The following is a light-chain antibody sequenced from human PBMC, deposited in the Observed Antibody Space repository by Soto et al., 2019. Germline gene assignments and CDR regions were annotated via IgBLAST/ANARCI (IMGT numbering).Light chain of an antibody. CDR1: SSDVGGYIY. J-gene: IGLJ1*01. Sequence: QSALTQPASVSGSPGQSITISCTGTSSDVGGYIYVSWYQQHPGKAPKLMIYDVTSRPSGASYRFSGSKSGNTASLTISGLQAEDEADYYCSSYTTSSSYVFGTGTKLTVL. V-gene: IGLV2-14*01. CDR3: SSYTTSSSYV. CDR2: DVT.